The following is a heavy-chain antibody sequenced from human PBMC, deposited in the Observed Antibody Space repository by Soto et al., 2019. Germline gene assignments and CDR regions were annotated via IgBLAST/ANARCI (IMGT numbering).Heavy chain of an antibody. CDR3: ARILPAAGPNYYGIDV. CDR1: ARSISSNKW. J-gene: IGHJ6*02. D-gene: IGHD6-13*01. CDR2: IYHSGST. Sequence: SETLSLRCPVTARSISSNKWWSLVGQPPGKGLEWIGEIYHSGSTNYNPSLKSRVTISVDKSKNQFSLKLSSVTAADTAVYFCARILPAAGPNYYGIDVWGQGTTVT. V-gene: IGHV4-4*02.